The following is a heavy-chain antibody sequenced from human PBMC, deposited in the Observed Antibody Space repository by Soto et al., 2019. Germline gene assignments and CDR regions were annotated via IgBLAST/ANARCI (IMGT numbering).Heavy chain of an antibody. CDR3: ARRGVPISYWHFDL. CDR1: GYKFTSFW. V-gene: IGHV5-51*01. Sequence: GESLKISCQGSGYKFTSFWIGWVRQMPGKGLEWMGIIYPGDSDTRYSPSFQGQVTISVDKSISTAYLQWSSLKASDTATYYCARRGVPISYWHFDLWGRGTLVTVSS. J-gene: IGHJ2*01. D-gene: IGHD1-1*01. CDR2: IYPGDSDT.